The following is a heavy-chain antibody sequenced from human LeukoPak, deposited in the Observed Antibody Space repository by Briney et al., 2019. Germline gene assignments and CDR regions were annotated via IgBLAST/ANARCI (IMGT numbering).Heavy chain of an antibody. CDR1: GGSINDYY. Sequence: SETLSLTCTVSGGSINDYYWTWVRQAPGKGLEWLGYISNSGTTDYNPSLKSRVTMSVDTSKNEFSLKVTSVTAADTAMYYCARVVRGAVTSNCFDPWGQGTLVTVSS. CDR3: ARVVRGAVTSNCFDP. CDR2: ISNSGTT. V-gene: IGHV4-59*01. D-gene: IGHD4-17*01. J-gene: IGHJ5*02.